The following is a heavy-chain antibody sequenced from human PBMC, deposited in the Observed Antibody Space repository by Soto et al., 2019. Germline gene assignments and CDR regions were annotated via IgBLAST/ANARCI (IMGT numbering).Heavy chain of an antibody. V-gene: IGHV4-39*01. CDR2: IYYSGST. J-gene: IGHJ4*02. CDR1: GGSISSSSYY. Sequence: PSETLSLTCTASGGSISSSSYYWGWIRQPPGKGLEWIGSIYYSGSTYYNPSLKSRVTISVDTSKNQFSLKLSSVTAADTAVYYCARHAAWYCSSTSCYLEPFDYWGQGTLVTVSS. D-gene: IGHD2-2*01. CDR3: ARHAAWYCSSTSCYLEPFDY.